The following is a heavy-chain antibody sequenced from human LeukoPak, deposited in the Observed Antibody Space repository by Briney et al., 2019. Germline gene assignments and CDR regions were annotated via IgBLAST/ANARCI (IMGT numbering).Heavy chain of an antibody. V-gene: IGHV1-18*01. Sequence: ASVKVSCKASGYTFTSYGISWVRQAPGQGLEWMGWISAYNGNTNYAQKLQGRVTMTTDTSTSTAYMELRSLRSDDAAVYYCARDRTIAAAGTIFYWGQGTLVTVSS. J-gene: IGHJ4*02. D-gene: IGHD6-13*01. CDR1: GYTFTSYG. CDR3: ARDRTIAAAGTIFY. CDR2: ISAYNGNT.